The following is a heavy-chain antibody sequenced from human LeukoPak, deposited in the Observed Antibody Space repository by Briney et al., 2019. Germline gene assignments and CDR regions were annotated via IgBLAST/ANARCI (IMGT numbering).Heavy chain of an antibody. CDR2: ISAYNGNT. CDR1: GYTFTSYG. V-gene: IGHV1-18*01. J-gene: IGHJ1*01. CDR3: ARDWYCSGGSCYSHPEYFQH. Sequence: GASVKVSCKASGYTFTSYGISWVRQAPGQGLEWMGWISAYNGNTNYAQKLQGRVTMTTDTSTSTAYMELRSLRSDDTAVYYCARDWYCSGGSCYSHPEYFQHWGQGTLVTVSS. D-gene: IGHD2-15*01.